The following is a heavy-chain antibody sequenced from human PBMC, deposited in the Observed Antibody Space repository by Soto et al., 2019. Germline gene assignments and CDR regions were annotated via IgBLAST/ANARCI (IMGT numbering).Heavy chain of an antibody. V-gene: IGHV3-33*01. CDR3: AREGPAAINRGYYYYYMDV. Sequence: GSLRLSCAASGFTFSSYGMHWVHQAPGKGLEWVAVIWYDGSNKYYADSVKGRFTISRDNSKNTLYLQMNSLRAEDTAVYYCAREGPAAINRGYYYYYMDVWGKGTTVTVSS. D-gene: IGHD2-2*02. CDR2: IWYDGSNK. J-gene: IGHJ6*03. CDR1: GFTFSSYG.